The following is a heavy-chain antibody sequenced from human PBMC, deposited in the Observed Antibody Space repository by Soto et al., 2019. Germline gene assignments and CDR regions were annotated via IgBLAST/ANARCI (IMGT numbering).Heavy chain of an antibody. J-gene: IGHJ6*02. CDR2: ISAYNGNT. Sequence: GASVKVSCKASGYTFTSYGISWVRQAPGQGLEWMGWISAYNGNTNYAQKLQGRVTMTTDTSTSTAYMELRSLRSDDTAVYYCARDSPTLLWFGEFLYYGMDVWGQGTTVTVS. CDR3: ARDSPTLLWFGEFLYYGMDV. V-gene: IGHV1-18*01. CDR1: GYTFTSYG. D-gene: IGHD3-10*01.